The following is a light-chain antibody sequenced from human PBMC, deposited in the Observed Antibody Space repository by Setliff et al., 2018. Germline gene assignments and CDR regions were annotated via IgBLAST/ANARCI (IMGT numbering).Light chain of an antibody. Sequence: QSALAQHASVSGSPGQSITISCTGSSGDIGSFTFVSWYQQYPDEAPKLIIFEVSDRPSGISDRFSGSKSANTASLTISGLQAEDEADYYCSSYTSNGLYVFGTGTKVTVL. CDR2: EVS. V-gene: IGLV2-14*03. CDR1: SGDIGSFTF. J-gene: IGLJ1*01. CDR3: SSYTSNGLYV.